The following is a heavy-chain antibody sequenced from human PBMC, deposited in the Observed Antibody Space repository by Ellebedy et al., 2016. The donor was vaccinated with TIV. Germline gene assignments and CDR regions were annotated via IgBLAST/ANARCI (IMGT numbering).Heavy chain of an antibody. CDR3: AREGRIGGWFNP. J-gene: IGHJ5*02. CDR2: INHSGST. V-gene: IGHV4-34*01. Sequence: SETLSLTXAVYGGSFSGYYWSWIRQPPGKGLEWIGEINHSGSTNYNPSLKSRVTISVDTSKNQFSLKLSSVTAADTAVYYCAREGRIGGWFNPWGQGTLVTVSS. CDR1: GGSFSGYY. D-gene: IGHD2-15*01.